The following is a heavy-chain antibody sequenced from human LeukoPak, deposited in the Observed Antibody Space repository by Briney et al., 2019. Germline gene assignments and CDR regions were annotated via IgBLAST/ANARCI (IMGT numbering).Heavy chain of an antibody. Sequence: GGSLRLSCVFSGFTFGDDWMNWVRQDPGKGLEWVANINQGGSDIHFVDSVKGRFTISRDNAKNSLYLQMNSLRAEDTGVYYCPRGLRWTDFWGQGTLVTVSS. D-gene: IGHD4-23*01. CDR3: PRGLRWTDF. CDR1: GFTFGDDW. CDR2: INQGGSDI. V-gene: IGHV3-7*01. J-gene: IGHJ4*02.